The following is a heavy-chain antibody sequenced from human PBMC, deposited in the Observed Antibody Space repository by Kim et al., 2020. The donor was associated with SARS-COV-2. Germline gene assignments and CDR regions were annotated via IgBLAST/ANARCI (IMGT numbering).Heavy chain of an antibody. J-gene: IGHJ6*03. CDR2: ISYDGSNK. V-gene: IGHV3-30-3*01. CDR3: ASPRAVAARLSLYYYYYYMDV. CDR1: GFTFSSYA. Sequence: GGSLRLSCAASGFTFSSYAMHWVRQAPGMGLEWVAVISYDGSNKYYADSVKGRFTISRDNSKNTLYLQMNSLRAEDTAVYYCASPRAVAARLSLYYYYYYMDVWGKGTTVTVSS. D-gene: IGHD6-6*01.